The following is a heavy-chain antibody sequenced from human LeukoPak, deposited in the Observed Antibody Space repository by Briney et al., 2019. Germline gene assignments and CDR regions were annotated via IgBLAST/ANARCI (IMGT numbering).Heavy chain of an antibody. V-gene: IGHV3-21*01. CDR3: ARDPRPLAYRGYDSFIKPGSSSSYTAV. CDR1: GFTLSSYN. Sequence: GGSLRLSCVASGFTLSSYNMKWVRQAPGERLEGVSSIRWRSSDIECADSVKGRFTISRHSDKKAMYLQMNSLRAAGTAVYYCARDPRPLAYRGYDSFIKPGSSSSYTAVCGKATTVTASS. J-gene: IGHJ6*03. CDR2: IRWRSSDI. D-gene: IGHD5-12*01.